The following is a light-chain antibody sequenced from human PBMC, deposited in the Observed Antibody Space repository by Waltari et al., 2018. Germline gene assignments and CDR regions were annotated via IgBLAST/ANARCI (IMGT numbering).Light chain of an antibody. CDR3: QSYDTSLGVV. J-gene: IGLJ2*01. Sequence: QSVLTQPPSVSGAPGQRVTISCTGSWSNIGAGYDVHWYQQLPGKPPTLLGYGGITRPPGGPDRFVCSKSGPPASLAIPGLQPEDEADYYCQSYDTSLGVVVGGGTKLTVL. V-gene: IGLV1-40*01. CDR2: GGI. CDR1: WSNIGAGYD.